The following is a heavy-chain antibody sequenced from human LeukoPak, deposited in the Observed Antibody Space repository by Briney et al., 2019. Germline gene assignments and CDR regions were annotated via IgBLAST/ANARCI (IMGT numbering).Heavy chain of an antibody. V-gene: IGHV4-38-2*01. CDR2: IYHSGTT. Sequence: SETLSLTCAVSGYSISSAYYWGWIRQPPGKGLEWIGTIYHSGTTYYYPSLKSRVTISVDTSKNQFSLKLISVTAADTAVYYCARLFGVTTCDYWGQGTLVTVSS. J-gene: IGHJ4*02. D-gene: IGHD4-11*01. CDR1: GYSISSAYY. CDR3: ARLFGVTTCDY.